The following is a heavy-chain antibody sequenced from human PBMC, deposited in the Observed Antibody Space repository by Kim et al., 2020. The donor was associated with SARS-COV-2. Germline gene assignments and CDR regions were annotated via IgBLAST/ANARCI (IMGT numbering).Heavy chain of an antibody. D-gene: IGHD3-9*01. CDR1: GGTFSSYA. CDR3: ARDVRSYDILTGHPPQYFDY. J-gene: IGHJ4*02. CDR2: IIPIFGTA. V-gene: IGHV1-69*13. Sequence: SVKVSCKASGGTFSSYAISWVRQAPGQGLEWMGGIIPIFGTANYAQKFQGRVTITADESTSTAYMELSSLRSEDTAVYYCARDVRSYDILTGHPPQYFDYWGQGTLVTVSS.